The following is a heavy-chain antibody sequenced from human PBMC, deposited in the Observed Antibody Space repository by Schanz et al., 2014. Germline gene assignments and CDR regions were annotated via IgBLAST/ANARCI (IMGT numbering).Heavy chain of an antibody. V-gene: IGHV1-3*02. CDR3: ARDQPADPGSAVHSSSYGMDV. J-gene: IGHJ6*02. CDR1: GYTFTDYP. D-gene: IGHD6-6*01. Sequence: QVQLVQSGAEVKKPGASVKVSCKTSGYTFTDYPINWVRQAPGRRLEWMGWINTASGNTRYSEAFQARFTMTRATPATTASMELTSLGPEDPPIYSGARDQPADPGSAVHSSSYGMDVWGQGTRSPSP. CDR2: INTASGNT.